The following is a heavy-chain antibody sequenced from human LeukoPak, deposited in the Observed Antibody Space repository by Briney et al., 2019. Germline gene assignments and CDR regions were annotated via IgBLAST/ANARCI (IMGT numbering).Heavy chain of an antibody. V-gene: IGHV4-31*03. CDR1: GASISSGGYY. CDR2: ISYSGSP. Sequence: TPCPTCTVSGASISSGGYYWSCIRQHPGKGLERIGYISYSGSPYYNPSLNSRLSIRVDTSRNQFSLKLSSVTAADTAVYYCARGPHCSSTSCYSEYFHHWGQGTLVTVSS. J-gene: IGHJ1*01. D-gene: IGHD2-2*01. CDR3: ARGPHCSSTSCYSEYFHH.